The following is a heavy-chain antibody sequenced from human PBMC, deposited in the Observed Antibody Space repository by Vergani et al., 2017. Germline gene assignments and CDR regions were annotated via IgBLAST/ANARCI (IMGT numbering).Heavy chain of an antibody. V-gene: IGHV3-11*04. CDR1: GGSISSSSYY. CDR3: ARERYCTNGVCYPTGMFAYYYYYYMYV. J-gene: IGHJ6*03. CDR2: ISSSSSTI. D-gene: IGHD2-8*01. Sequence: QVQLQESGPGLVKPSETLSLTCTVSGGSISSSSYYWGWIRQPPGKGLEWVSYISSSSSTIYYADSVKGRFTISRDNANNSLYLQMNSLRAEDTAVYYCARERYCTNGVCYPTGMFAYYYYYYMYVWGKGTTVTVSS.